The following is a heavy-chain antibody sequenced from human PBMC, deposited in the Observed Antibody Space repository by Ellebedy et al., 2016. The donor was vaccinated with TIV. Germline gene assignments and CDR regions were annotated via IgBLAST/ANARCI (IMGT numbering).Heavy chain of an antibody. CDR1: GYSFISYW. Sequence: PGGSLRLSCKGSGYSFISYWIVWVRQMPGRGLEWMGIIDLSDSDTRYSPSFQGQVTISADRSVTTAYLHFNSLKPSGTAVYYCAKLGHRATPDDSWGQGTLVTVSS. CDR3: AKLGHRATPDDS. J-gene: IGHJ4*02. D-gene: IGHD1-14*01. CDR2: IDLSDSDT. V-gene: IGHV5-51*01.